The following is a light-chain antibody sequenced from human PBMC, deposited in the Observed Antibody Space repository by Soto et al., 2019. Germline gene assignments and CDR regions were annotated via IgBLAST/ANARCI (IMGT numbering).Light chain of an antibody. J-gene: IGLJ2*01. V-gene: IGLV2-14*01. Sequence: QSALTQPASVSGSPGQSITISCTGTSSDVGGYNYVSWYQQHPGKAPKLMIYDVSNRPSGVSNRFSGSKSGNTASLTISGLQAEYEADYYCSSCTSSSTRVLFGGGAKVTVL. CDR3: SSCTSSSTRVL. CDR1: SSDVGGYNY. CDR2: DVS.